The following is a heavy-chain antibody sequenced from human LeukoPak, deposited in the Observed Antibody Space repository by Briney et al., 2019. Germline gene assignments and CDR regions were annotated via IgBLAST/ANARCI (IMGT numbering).Heavy chain of an antibody. D-gene: IGHD4-17*01. CDR3: ATPPTVTRNY. Sequence: PGGSLRLFRGASGFTFSSYAMSCVREAPGKGLEWVTSISGSGGSTYHADSVKGRFTISRDNSKNTLYLQMNSLRAEDTAVYYCATPPTVTRNYWGQGTLVTVSS. V-gene: IGHV3-23*01. CDR1: GFTFSSYA. CDR2: ISGSGGST. J-gene: IGHJ4*02.